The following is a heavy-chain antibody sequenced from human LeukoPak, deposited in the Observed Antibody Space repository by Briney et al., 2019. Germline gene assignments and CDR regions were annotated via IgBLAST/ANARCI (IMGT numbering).Heavy chain of an antibody. J-gene: IGHJ5*02. CDR1: GYSFTSYW. CDR2: IYPGDSDT. Sequence: GESLKISCKDSGYSFTSYWIGWVRQMPGKGLEWMGIIYPGDSDTRYSPSFQGQVTISADKSISTAYLQWSSLKASDTAMYYCARHLRYCSSTSCYWNWFDPWGQGTLVTVSS. D-gene: IGHD2-2*01. CDR3: ARHLRYCSSTSCYWNWFDP. V-gene: IGHV5-51*01.